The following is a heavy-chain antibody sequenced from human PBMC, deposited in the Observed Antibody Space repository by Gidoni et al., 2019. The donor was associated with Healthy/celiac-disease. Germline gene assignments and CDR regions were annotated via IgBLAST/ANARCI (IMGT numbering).Heavy chain of an antibody. CDR1: GGSISSSSYY. CDR3: ARHGTAYSYDSSGYGYYFDY. J-gene: IGHJ4*02. D-gene: IGHD3-22*01. V-gene: IGHV4-39*01. Sequence: QLQLQESGPGLVKPSETLSHTCTGSGGSISSSSYYWGWMRQPPGKGLEWIGSLYYSGITSYNPSLKSRVTISVDTSKNQFSLKLRSVPAADTAVYYCARHGTAYSYDSSGYGYYFDYWGQGTLVTVSS. CDR2: LYYSGIT.